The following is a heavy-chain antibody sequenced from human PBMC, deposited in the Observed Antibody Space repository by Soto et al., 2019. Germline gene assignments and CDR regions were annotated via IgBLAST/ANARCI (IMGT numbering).Heavy chain of an antibody. J-gene: IGHJ4*02. Sequence: GGSLRLSCAASGFTFSSYAMHWVRQAPGKGLEWVAVISYDGSNKYYADSVKGRFTISRDNSKNTLYLQMNSLRAEDTAVYYCARDKPSPIVVVVAATLDYWGQGTLVTVSS. CDR2: ISYDGSNK. V-gene: IGHV3-30-3*01. CDR1: GFTFSSYA. CDR3: ARDKPSPIVVVVAATLDY. D-gene: IGHD2-15*01.